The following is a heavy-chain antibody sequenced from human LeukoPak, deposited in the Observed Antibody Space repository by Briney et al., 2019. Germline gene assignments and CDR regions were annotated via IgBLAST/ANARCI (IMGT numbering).Heavy chain of an antibody. Sequence: SETLSLTCTVSGGSISSYFWTWIRQPPGKGLEWIGSVYYTGSTNYNPSHKSRVTISLDTSKNQFSLKLTSVTAADTAVYYCARSRGYIYGSDYWGQGTLVTVSS. D-gene: IGHD5-18*01. V-gene: IGHV4-59*08. CDR1: GGSISSYF. CDR3: ARSRGYIYGSDY. J-gene: IGHJ4*02. CDR2: VYYTGST.